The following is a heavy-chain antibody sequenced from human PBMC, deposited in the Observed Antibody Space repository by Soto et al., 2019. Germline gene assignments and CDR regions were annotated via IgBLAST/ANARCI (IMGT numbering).Heavy chain of an antibody. V-gene: IGHV1-69*02. Sequence: QVQLVQSGAEVKKPGSSVKVSCKASGGTFSSYTISWVRQAPGQGLEWMGRIIPILGIANYAQKFQGRVTITAEKSTSTAYMELGRLKSEDTAVYYCAMGYCSSTSGYYYYGMDVWGQGTTVTVSS. CDR3: AMGYCSSTSGYYYYGMDV. CDR1: GGTFSSYT. D-gene: IGHD2-2*01. CDR2: IIPILGIA. J-gene: IGHJ6*02.